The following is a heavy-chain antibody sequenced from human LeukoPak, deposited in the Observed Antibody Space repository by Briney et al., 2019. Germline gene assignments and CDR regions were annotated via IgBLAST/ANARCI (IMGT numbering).Heavy chain of an antibody. D-gene: IGHD3-22*01. J-gene: IGHJ4*02. V-gene: IGHV4-61*01. CDR1: GGSVSSGNYY. CDR3: ARDPSGYFNY. Sequence: SETLSLTCTVSGGSVSSGNYYWSWIRQPPGKELEWIGYRHYSGSTNYNPSLKSRVTISVDTSKNQFSLKLSSVTAADTAVYYCARDPSGYFNYWGQGTLATVSS. CDR2: RHYSGST.